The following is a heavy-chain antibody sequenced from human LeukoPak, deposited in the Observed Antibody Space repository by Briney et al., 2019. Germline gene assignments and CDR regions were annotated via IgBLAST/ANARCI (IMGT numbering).Heavy chain of an antibody. CDR2: IYYSWCN. D-gene: IGHD5-24*01. CDR1: GVSISGYY. V-gene: IGHV4-59*12. Sequence: PSETVSLTCTVCGVSISGYYLRWLRHPPGKGLEGIGHIYYSWCNIYNPSLKRRVTIFVDKSKSQLSLQLNSVTAADTAVYYCAKGRWLRLLTDWGQGTLVTVSS. J-gene: IGHJ4*02. CDR3: AKGRWLRLLTD.